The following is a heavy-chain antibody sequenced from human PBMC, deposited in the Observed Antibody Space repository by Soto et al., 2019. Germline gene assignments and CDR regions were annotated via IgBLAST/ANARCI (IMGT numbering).Heavy chain of an antibody. J-gene: IGHJ4*03. V-gene: IGHV1-2*02. CDR2: INPNSGTT. Sequence: ASVKVSCKASGYTLTGYYLHWVRQAPGHGLEWMGWINPNSGTTKHAQDFQDRVTLTRDTSLSSAYLELKDLRSDDTAVYYCAMGSGLGYCGPGSCPPFDSWGQGTMVTVSS. CDR3: AMGSGLGYCGPGSCPPFDS. CDR1: GYTLTGYY. D-gene: IGHD2-15*01.